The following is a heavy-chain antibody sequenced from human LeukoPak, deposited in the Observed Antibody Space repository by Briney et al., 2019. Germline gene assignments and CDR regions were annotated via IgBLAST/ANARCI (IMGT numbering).Heavy chain of an antibody. CDR2: ISAYNGNT. CDR1: GYTFTSYY. CDR3: KTAYDILTGYPSNFDY. J-gene: IGHJ4*02. V-gene: IGHV1-18*04. D-gene: IGHD3-9*01. Sequence: ASVKVSCKAFGYTFTSYYMHWVRQAPGQGLEWMGWISAYNGNTNYAQKLQGRVTMTTDTSTSTAYMELRSLRSDDTAVYKQKTAYDILTGYPSNFDYWGQGTLVTVSS.